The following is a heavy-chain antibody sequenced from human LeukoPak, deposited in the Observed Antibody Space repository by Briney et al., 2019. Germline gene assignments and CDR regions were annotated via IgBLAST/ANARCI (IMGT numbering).Heavy chain of an antibody. CDR3: ARGGLIAAAGFDY. D-gene: IGHD6-13*01. J-gene: IGHJ4*02. CDR2: IWYDGSNK. CDR1: GFTFSSYG. V-gene: IGHV3-33*01. Sequence: GGSLRLSCAASGFTFSSYGMHWVRQAPGKGLEWVAVIWYDGSNKYYADSVKGRFTISRDNSKNTLYLQMNSLRAEDTAVYYCARGGLIAAAGFDYWGQGTLVTVSS.